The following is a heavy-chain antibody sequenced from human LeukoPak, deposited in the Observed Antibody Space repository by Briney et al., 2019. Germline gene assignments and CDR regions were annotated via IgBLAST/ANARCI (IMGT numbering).Heavy chain of an antibody. CDR1: GGTFSSYV. CDR3: ARGPLYIVVVPAAIQDYYYGMDV. D-gene: IGHD2-2*02. CDR2: IIPIFGTA. V-gene: IGHV1-69*06. Sequence: SVKGSCKASGGTFSSYVISWVRQAPGQGLEWMGGIIPIFGTANYAQKFQGRVTITADKSTSTAYMELSSLRSEDTAVYYCARGPLYIVVVPAAIQDYYYGMDVWGKGTTVTVSS. J-gene: IGHJ6*04.